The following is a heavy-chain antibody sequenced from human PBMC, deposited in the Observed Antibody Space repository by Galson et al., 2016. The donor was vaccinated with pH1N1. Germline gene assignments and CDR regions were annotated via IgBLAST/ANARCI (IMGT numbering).Heavy chain of an antibody. CDR1: GGSISSETSY. CDR2: IHYSGTT. CDR3: ARAGGVLYDIDY. V-gene: IGHV4-39*07. Sequence: LSLTCSVSGGSISSETSYWGWIRQPPGKGLEWIGGIHYSGTTYHNPSLKSRVTLSVDTPKNQFSLKVTSVTAADTAVYYWARAGGVLYDIDYWGQGSLVTVTA. J-gene: IGHJ4*02. D-gene: IGHD2-8*01.